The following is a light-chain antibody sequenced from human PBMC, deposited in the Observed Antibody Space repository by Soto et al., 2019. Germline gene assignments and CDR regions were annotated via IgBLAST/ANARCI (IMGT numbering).Light chain of an antibody. CDR1: QSVRNNY. V-gene: IGKV3-20*01. Sequence: EIVLTQSPGTLSLSPGERATLSCRASQSVRNNYLAWYQQRPGQAPRLLIYAASSRATGIPDRFSGSGSGTDFTLTISRLEPEDFAVYYCQQCGSSSTFGQGTRLEIK. CDR2: AAS. J-gene: IGKJ5*01. CDR3: QQCGSSST.